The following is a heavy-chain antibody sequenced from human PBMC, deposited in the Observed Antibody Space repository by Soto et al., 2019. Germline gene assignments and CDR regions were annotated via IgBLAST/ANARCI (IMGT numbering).Heavy chain of an antibody. J-gene: IGHJ6*03. D-gene: IGHD2-8*01. CDR1: GGTFSSYT. V-gene: IGHV1-69*02. CDR2: IIPILGIA. CDR3: ARGMQNPTLYYYYMDV. Sequence: QVQLVQSGAEVKKPGSSVKVSCKASGGTFSSYTISWVRQAPGQGLEWMGRIIPILGIANYAQKFQGRVTITADKSTSTAYMELSSLRSEDTAVYYCARGMQNPTLYYYYMDVWGKATTVTVSS.